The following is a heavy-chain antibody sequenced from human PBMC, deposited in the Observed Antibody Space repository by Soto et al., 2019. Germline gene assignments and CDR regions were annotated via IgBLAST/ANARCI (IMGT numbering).Heavy chain of an antibody. Sequence: GGSLRLYGVCSGFTFIRYVMHWTRQAPGKGLEWVAVISHGGSYKYYADSVKGRFNISQDNYKNTLYLQLSNLRVQDTAVYYCEKDAVGYYSSTRCYTYLGLQGCGRGTTITVSS. D-gene: IGHD2-2*01. CDR3: EKDAVGYYSSTRCYTYLGLQG. CDR1: GFTFIRYV. V-gene: IGHV3-30*18. CDR2: ISHGGSYK. J-gene: IGHJ6*02.